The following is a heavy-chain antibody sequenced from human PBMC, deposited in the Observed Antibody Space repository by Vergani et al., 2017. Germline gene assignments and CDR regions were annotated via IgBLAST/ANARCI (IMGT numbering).Heavy chain of an antibody. V-gene: IGHV3-33*01. Sequence: LQLVESGGGLVQPGGSLRLSCAASGFTFNQYGMHWVRQAPGKGLEWVAVTWYDGNNKQYADSVKGRFTISRDNSKRTMYLQMNSLRDEDTGVYYCARDLRLLYNRFDPWGQGTLVTVSS. CDR2: TWYDGNNK. CDR1: GFTFNQYG. D-gene: IGHD1-14*01. J-gene: IGHJ5*02. CDR3: ARDLRLLYNRFDP.